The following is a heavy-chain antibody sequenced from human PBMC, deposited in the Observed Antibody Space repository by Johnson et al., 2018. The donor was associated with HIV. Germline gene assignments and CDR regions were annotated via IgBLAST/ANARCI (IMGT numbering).Heavy chain of an antibody. CDR1: GFTVSRNY. Sequence: VQLVESGGGLVQPGGSLRLSCSASGFTVSRNYMSWVRQAPGKGLEWVSVIYSGGSTYYADSVKGRFTISRDNSKNTLYLQMNSLRAEDTAVYYCARARDWNYGDIWGQGTMVTVSS. CDR2: IYSGGST. CDR3: ARARDWNYGDI. V-gene: IGHV3-66*02. J-gene: IGHJ3*02. D-gene: IGHD1-7*01.